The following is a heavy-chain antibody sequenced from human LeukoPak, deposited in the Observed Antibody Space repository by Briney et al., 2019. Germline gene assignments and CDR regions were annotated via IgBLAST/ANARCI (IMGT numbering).Heavy chain of an antibody. CDR2: IGTAGDT. Sequence: GGSLRLSCAASGFTFSSYDMHWVRQGTGKGLEWVSAIGTAGDTYYPGFVKGRFTTSRENAKNSLYLQMNSLRVGDTAVYYCARGRGRGTFDIWGQGTMVTVSS. D-gene: IGHD3-10*01. CDR1: GFTFSSYD. V-gene: IGHV3-13*04. CDR3: ARGRGRGTFDI. J-gene: IGHJ3*02.